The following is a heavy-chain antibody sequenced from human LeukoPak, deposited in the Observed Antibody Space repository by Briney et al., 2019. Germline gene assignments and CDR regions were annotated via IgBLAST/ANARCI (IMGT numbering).Heavy chain of an antibody. CDR2: INTVSSCI. J-gene: IGHJ4*02. V-gene: IGHV3-21*01. CDR3: ARLRRNSDRSGFYYYYDN. CDR1: GFTFSSYS. D-gene: IGHD3-22*01. Sequence: GGSLRLSCAASGFTFSSYSSNWVRQAPGKGLEWVSSINTVSSCIYYADSVRGRFTISRDNAENSLWLQMNSLRAEDSAVYYCARLRRNSDRSGFYYYYDNWGQGTLVTVS.